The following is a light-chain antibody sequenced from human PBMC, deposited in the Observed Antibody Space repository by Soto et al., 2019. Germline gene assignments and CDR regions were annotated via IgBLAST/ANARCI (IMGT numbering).Light chain of an antibody. CDR3: QVYNSLLWT. J-gene: IGKJ1*01. CDR2: GAS. Sequence: EVVLTQSPVTLSLSPGDRATLSCRASQSVSSNYLAWYQHKPGQAPRLLIYGASSRATGIPDRFSGGGSGTDFTLSISGLEPEDFAVYYCQVYNSLLWTFGQGTKVDIK. CDR1: QSVSSNY. V-gene: IGKV3-20*01.